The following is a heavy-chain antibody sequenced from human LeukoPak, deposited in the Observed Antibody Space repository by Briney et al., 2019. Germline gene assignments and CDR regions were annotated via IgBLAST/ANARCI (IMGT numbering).Heavy chain of an antibody. Sequence: SETLSLTCAVSGGSISSGGYPWSWIRQPPGKGLEWIGYIYHSGSTYYNPSLKSRVTISVDRSKNQFSLKLSSVTAADTAVYYCARGGRYSYGDFDYWGQGTLVTVSS. CDR1: GGSISSGGYP. CDR2: IYHSGST. V-gene: IGHV4-30-2*01. J-gene: IGHJ4*02. D-gene: IGHD5-18*01. CDR3: ARGGRYSYGDFDY.